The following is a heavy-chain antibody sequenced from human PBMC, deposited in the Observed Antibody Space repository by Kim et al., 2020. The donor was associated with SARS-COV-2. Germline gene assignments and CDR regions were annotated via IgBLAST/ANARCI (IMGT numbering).Heavy chain of an antibody. CDR2: GGTT. V-gene: IGHV3-15*01. Sequence: GGTTDYAAPVKGRFTISRDDSKNTLYLQMNSLKTKDTAVYYCTTDTAQDYWGQGTLVTVSS. J-gene: IGHJ4*02. CDR3: TTDTAQDY. D-gene: IGHD5-18*01.